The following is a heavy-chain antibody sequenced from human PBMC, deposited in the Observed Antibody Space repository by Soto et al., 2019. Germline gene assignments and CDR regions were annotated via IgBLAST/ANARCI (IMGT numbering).Heavy chain of an antibody. Sequence: EVQVLESGGGLVQPGGSLRLSCAASGFNFNTYAMSWVRQAPGKVLEWVSVISGGGGSIHYVDSVKGRFTISRDNSKNTLYLQINSLRGEDTAVYYCAKGKSSNYVSHAFDVWGQGTMVTVSS. CDR3: AKGKSSNYVSHAFDV. J-gene: IGHJ3*01. V-gene: IGHV3-23*01. CDR1: GFNFNTYA. CDR2: ISGGGGSI. D-gene: IGHD3-10*02.